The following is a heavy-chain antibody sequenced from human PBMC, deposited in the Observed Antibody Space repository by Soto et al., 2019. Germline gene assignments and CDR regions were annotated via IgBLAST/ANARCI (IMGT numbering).Heavy chain of an antibody. D-gene: IGHD3-10*01. CDR3: ARFGGQHLYLYYYMDV. CDR2: MNPSSGNT. V-gene: IGHV1-8*01. CDR1: GYTFTSYD. J-gene: IGHJ6*03. Sequence: QVQLVQSGAEVKRPGASVKVSCKASGYTFTSYDINWVRQAPGQGLEWMGWMNPSSGNTGYAQQFQGRVTMTRSTSISTAYMELTGLRSEDTAVDYCARFGGQHLYLYYYMDVWGKGTTVTVSS.